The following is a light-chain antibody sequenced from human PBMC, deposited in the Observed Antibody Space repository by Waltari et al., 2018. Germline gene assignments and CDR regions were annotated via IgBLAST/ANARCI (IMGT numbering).Light chain of an antibody. J-gene: IGKJ1*01. CDR3: QKYGTLPAT. CDR2: GAS. CDR1: QRCGRW. Sequence: RGTQSCRASQRCGRWLAGYQQKPGEPPRLLIYGASSRATGIPDRFSGSGSGTDFSLTISRLEPEDFAVYYCQKYGTLPATFGQGTRVEVK. V-gene: IGKV3-20*01.